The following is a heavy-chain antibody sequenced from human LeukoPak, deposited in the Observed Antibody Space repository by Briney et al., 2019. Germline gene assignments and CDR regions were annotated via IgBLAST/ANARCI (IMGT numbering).Heavy chain of an antibody. D-gene: IGHD5-18*01. V-gene: IGHV3-33*01. CDR2: IWYDGSNK. CDR3: ARVKSGYSYGYFDY. J-gene: IGHJ4*02. Sequence: GESLRLSCAASGFTFSDYGMHWVRQAPGKGLEWVAVIWYDGSNKYYADSVKGRFTISRDNSKNTLYLQMNSLRAEDTAVYYCARVKSGYSYGYFDYWGQGTLVTVSS. CDR1: GFTFSDYG.